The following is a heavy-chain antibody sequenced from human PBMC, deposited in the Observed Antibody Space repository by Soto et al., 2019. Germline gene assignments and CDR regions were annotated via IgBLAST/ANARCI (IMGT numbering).Heavy chain of an antibody. CDR1: GGSISSYY. J-gene: IGHJ5*02. CDR2: IYSSGST. CDR3: ARGQRFSDWFDP. Sequence: LSLTCTVSGGSISSYYWTWIRQSAGGGLEWIGRIYSSGSTNYNPSLKSRVTISLDTSMNHFSLRLSSVTAADTAVYYCARGQRFSDWFDPWGQGTLVTVSS. D-gene: IGHD3-3*01. V-gene: IGHV4-4*07.